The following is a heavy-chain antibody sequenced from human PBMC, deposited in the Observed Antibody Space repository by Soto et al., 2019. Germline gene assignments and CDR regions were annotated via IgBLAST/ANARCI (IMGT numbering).Heavy chain of an antibody. CDR2: ISGSGGST. D-gene: IGHD6-13*01. CDR1: GFTFSSCA. CDR3: AKGGGSSSWYWVLVVLDY. J-gene: IGHJ4*02. Sequence: EVQLLESGGGLVQPGGSLRLSCAASGFTFSSCAMSWVRQAPGKGLEWVSAISGSGGSTYYADSVKDRFTISRDNSENTLYLQMNSLRAEDTAVYYCAKGGGSSSWYWVLVVLDYWGQGTLVTVSS. V-gene: IGHV3-23*01.